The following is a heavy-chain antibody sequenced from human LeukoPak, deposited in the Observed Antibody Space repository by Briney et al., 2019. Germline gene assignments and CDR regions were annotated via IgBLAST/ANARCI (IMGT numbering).Heavy chain of an antibody. CDR1: GGTLSSYA. CDR2: IIPIFGTA. J-gene: IGHJ4*02. V-gene: IGHV1-69*01. D-gene: IGHD1-7*01. Sequence: GSSVKVSCKASGGTLSSYAISWERQAPGQGLEWMGGIIPIFGTANYAQKFQGRVTITADESTSTAYMELSSLRSEDTAVYYCAGLNWNYWGVGYYFDYWGQGTLVTVSS. CDR3: AGLNWNYWGVGYYFDY.